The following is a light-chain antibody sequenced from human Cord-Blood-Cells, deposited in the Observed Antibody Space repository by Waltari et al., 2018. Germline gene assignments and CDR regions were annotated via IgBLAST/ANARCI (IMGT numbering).Light chain of an antibody. CDR2: RNN. V-gene: IGLV1-47*01. J-gene: IGLJ3*02. Sequence: QSVLTQPPSASGTPGQRVTISCSGSGSNIGSNYVYWYQQLPGTAPKLLSYRNNQRPSGVPDRFSGSKSGTSASLAISGLRSEDEADYYCAAWDDSLSGYVFGGGTKLTVL. CDR3: AAWDDSLSGYV. CDR1: GSNIGSNY.